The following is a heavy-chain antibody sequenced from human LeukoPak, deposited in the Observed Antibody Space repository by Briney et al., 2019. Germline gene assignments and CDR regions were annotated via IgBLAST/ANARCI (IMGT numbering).Heavy chain of an antibody. D-gene: IGHD4-11*01. V-gene: IGHV3-15*07. CDR3: AKDPTLLGATTVTAHGYYGMDV. CDR2: IYSKTDGGTT. J-gene: IGHJ6*02. Sequence: GGSLRLSCVASGFTFSNFWMNWIRQAPGKGLEWVGRIYSKTDGGTTNYAAPVKGRFTISRDDSKNTLYLQMNSLRAEDTAVYYCAKDPTLLGATTVTAHGYYGMDVWGQGTTVTVSS. CDR1: GFTFSNFW.